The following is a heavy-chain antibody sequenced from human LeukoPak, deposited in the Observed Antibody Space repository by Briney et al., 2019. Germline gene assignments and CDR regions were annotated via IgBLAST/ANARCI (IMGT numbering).Heavy chain of an antibody. CDR2: ISPDGGNA. V-gene: IGHV3-64D*06. Sequence: GGSLRLSCSASGFTFSSYAMHWVRQAPGKGLEYVSAISPDGGNAYYADSVKGRFSISRDNSKNTLYLQMSSLRPEDTAVYYCVPKGTEGYWGQGTLVTVSS. J-gene: IGHJ4*02. CDR3: VPKGTEGY. CDR1: GFTFSSYA.